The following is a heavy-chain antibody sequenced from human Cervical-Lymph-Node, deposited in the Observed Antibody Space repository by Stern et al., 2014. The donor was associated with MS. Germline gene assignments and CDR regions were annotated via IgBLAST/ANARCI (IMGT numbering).Heavy chain of an antibody. J-gene: IGHJ4*02. CDR1: GDSLSSNH. D-gene: IGHD3-10*01. Sequence: VQLVQSGPGLVKPSETLSLTCTVSGDSLSSNHWSWIRQFPGKGLEWIGYVYYSGRTNYNPSLKIRVNKPVDMPTNQFPLKLSPGTAADTAVYYCARRVRGMDYWGQGTLVTVSS. CDR2: VYYSGRT. V-gene: IGHV4-59*08. CDR3: ARRVRGMDY.